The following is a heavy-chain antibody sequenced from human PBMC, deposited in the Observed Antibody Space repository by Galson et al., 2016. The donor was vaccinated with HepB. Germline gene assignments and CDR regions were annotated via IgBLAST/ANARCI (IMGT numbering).Heavy chain of an antibody. Sequence: SVKVSCKASGYTFTDYAMNWVRQAPGQGLEWMGIINPSRGATSYAQKFQGRVSMTRDTSTSTVYMELSSLRSEDTAMYYCARDVGRDYGSGTRAWFDPWGQGTLVTVSS. D-gene: IGHD3-10*01. V-gene: IGHV1-46*01. CDR3: ARDVGRDYGSGTRAWFDP. J-gene: IGHJ5*02. CDR2: INPSRGAT. CDR1: GYTFTDYA.